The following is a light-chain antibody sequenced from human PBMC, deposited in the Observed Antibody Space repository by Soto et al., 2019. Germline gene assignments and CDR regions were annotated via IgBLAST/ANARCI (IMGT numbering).Light chain of an antibody. V-gene: IGKV3-20*01. CDR1: QSVSSSY. Sequence: VLTLTHGTRAFSARERATRSCRASQSVSSSYLAWYQQKPGQAPRLLIYGASSRATGITDRFSGSGSGTDFNLTISRLEPEDFAVYYCQQYGSSLWTSAQGTKVDIK. J-gene: IGKJ1*01. CDR3: QQYGSSLWT. CDR2: GAS.